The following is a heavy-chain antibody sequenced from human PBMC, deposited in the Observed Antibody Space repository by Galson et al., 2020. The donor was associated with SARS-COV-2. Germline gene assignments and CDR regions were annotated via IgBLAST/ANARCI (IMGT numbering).Heavy chain of an antibody. CDR2: ISSSSSYI. V-gene: IGHV3-21*01. Sequence: GEYLKISCAASGFTFSSYSMHWVRQAPGKGLEWVSSISSSSSYIYYADSVQGRFTISRDNAKNSLYLQMNSLRAEDTAVYYCARDRGGLDSSGWLDYWGQGTLVTVSS. D-gene: IGHD6-19*01. CDR3: ARDRGGLDSSGWLDY. CDR1: GFTFSSYS. J-gene: IGHJ4*02.